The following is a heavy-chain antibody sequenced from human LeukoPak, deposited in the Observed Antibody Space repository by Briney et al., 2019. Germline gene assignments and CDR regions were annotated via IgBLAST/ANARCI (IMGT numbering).Heavy chain of an antibody. Sequence: GASVKVSCKASGYTFTSYGISWVRQAPGQGREWMGWISAYNGNTHYAQKFQGRVTITADESTSTAYMELSSLRSEDTAVYYCATAKGGYCSSTSCYAGYYWGQGTLVTVSS. V-gene: IGHV1-18*01. CDR3: ATAKGGYCSSTSCYAGYY. CDR1: GYTFTSYG. D-gene: IGHD2-2*01. CDR2: ISAYNGNT. J-gene: IGHJ4*02.